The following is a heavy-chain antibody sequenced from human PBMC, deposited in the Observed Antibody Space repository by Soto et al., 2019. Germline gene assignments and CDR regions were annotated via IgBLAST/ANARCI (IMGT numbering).Heavy chain of an antibody. Sequence: QVQLVESGGGVVQPGRSLRLSCAASGFAFSDYAIHWVRQAPGKGLEWVAVIWYDGNDKYYANSVKGRFTISRDNSKNTLYLQMNSLRAEETAGYYCARSPVVIAAKNYYFYYSMDVWGKGTTVTVSS. CDR3: ARSPVVIAAKNYYFYYSMDV. J-gene: IGHJ6*03. CDR2: IWYDGNDK. CDR1: GFAFSDYA. V-gene: IGHV3-33*01. D-gene: IGHD2-21*01.